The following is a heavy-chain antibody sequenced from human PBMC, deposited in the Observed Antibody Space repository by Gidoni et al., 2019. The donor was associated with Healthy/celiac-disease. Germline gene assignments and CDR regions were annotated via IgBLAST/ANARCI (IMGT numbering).Heavy chain of an antibody. CDR1: GFTFSSYG. CDR3: AKEDMGDIVATMGYFDY. CDR2: ISYDGSNK. Sequence: QVQLVESGGGVVQPGRSLRLSCAASGFTFSSYGMHWVRQAPGKGLEWVAVISYDGSNKYYADSVKGRFTISRDNSKNTLYLQMNSLRAEDTAVYYCAKEDMGDIVATMGYFDYWGQGTLVTVSS. V-gene: IGHV3-30*18. J-gene: IGHJ4*02. D-gene: IGHD5-12*01.